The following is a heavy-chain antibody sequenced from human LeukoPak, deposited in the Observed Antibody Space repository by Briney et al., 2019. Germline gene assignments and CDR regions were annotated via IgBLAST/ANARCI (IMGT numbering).Heavy chain of an antibody. CDR2: ISSSSSYI. CDR1: GFTVSSNY. CDR3: ARVLNYYGSGSYFGY. J-gene: IGHJ4*02. Sequence: GGSLRLSCAASGFTVSSNYMSWVRQAPGKGLEWVSSISSSSSYIYYADSVKGRFTISRDNAKNSLYLQMNSLRAEDTAVYYCARVLNYYGSGSYFGYWGQGTLVTVSS. D-gene: IGHD3-10*01. V-gene: IGHV3-21*01.